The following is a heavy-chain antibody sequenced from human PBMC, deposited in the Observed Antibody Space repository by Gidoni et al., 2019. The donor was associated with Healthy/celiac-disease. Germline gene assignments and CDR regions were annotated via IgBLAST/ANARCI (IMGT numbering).Heavy chain of an antibody. D-gene: IGHD5-18*01. CDR2: IWYDGSNK. CDR1: GFTFSSYG. J-gene: IGHJ3*02. CDR3: ARVNREYSYALLDAFDI. V-gene: IGHV3-33*01. Sequence: QVQLVESGGGVVQPGRSLRLSCAASGFTFSSYGMHWVRQAPGKGLDWLAVIWYDGSNKYYADSVKGRFTISRDNSKNTLYLQMNSLRAEDTAVYYCARVNREYSYALLDAFDIWGQGTMVTVSS.